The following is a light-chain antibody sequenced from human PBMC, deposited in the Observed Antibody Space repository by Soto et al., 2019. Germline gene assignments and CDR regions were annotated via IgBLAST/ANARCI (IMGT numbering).Light chain of an antibody. J-gene: IGKJ2*03. Sequence: DIQMTQSPSTLSASVGDRVTITCRASQSINSWLAWYQQKPGKAPSLLLYKASSLETGVPSRFSGSGSGTEFTLSISSLQPDDVATYYCQQYNNWYSFGQGTKLEIK. CDR2: KAS. V-gene: IGKV1-5*03. CDR3: QQYNNWYS. CDR1: QSINSW.